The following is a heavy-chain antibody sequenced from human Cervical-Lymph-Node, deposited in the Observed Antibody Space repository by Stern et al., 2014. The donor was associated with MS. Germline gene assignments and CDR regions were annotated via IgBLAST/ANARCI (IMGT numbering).Heavy chain of an antibody. CDR1: GFTFSSYG. J-gene: IGHJ4*02. CDR2: ISYDGSNK. V-gene: IGHV3-30*18. Sequence: QVQLVQSGGGVVQPGRSLRLSCAASGFTFSSYGMHWVRQAPGKGLEWVAVISYDGSNKYYADSVKGRFTISRDNSKNTLYLQMNSLRAEDTAVYYCAKDPGSGGQGTRVTVSS. CDR3: AKDPGS. D-gene: IGHD2-15*01.